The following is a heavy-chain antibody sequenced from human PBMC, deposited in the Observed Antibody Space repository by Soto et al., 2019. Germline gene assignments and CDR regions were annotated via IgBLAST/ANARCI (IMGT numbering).Heavy chain of an antibody. CDR1: GGSISSYY. J-gene: IGHJ4*02. D-gene: IGHD3-22*01. CDR2: IYYSGST. Sequence: SETLSLTCTVSGGSISSYYWSWIRQPPGKGLEWIGYIYYSGSTNYNPSLKSRVTISVDTSKNQFSLKLSSVTAADTAVYYCARLLYDSSGYLDYWGQGTLVTVS. V-gene: IGHV4-59*08. CDR3: ARLLYDSSGYLDY.